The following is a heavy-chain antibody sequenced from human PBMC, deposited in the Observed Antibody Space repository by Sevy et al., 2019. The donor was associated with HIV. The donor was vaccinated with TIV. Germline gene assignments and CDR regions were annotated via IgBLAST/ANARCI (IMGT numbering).Heavy chain of an antibody. D-gene: IGHD6-19*01. CDR2: FDPEDGET. CDR1: GYTLTELS. V-gene: IGHV1-24*01. J-gene: IGHJ5*02. CDR3: ATLQLGRIAVAGPVGGFDP. Sequence: ASVKVSCKVSGYTLTELSMHWVRQAPGKGLEWMGGFDPEDGETIYAQKFQGRVTMTEDTSTDTAYMELSSLRSEDTAVYYCATLQLGRIAVAGPVGGFDPWGQGTLVTVSS.